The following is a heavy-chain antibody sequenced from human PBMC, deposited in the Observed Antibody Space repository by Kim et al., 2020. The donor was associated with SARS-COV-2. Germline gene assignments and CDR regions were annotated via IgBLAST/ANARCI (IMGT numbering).Heavy chain of an antibody. D-gene: IGHD2-2*01. J-gene: IGHJ6*03. CDR3: ARNKGGVVPAAKIYYYMDV. Sequence: GGSLRLSCAASGFTVSSNYMSWVRQAPGKGLEWVSVIYSGGSTYYADSVKGRFTISRHNSKNTLYLQMNSLRAEDTAVYYCARNKGGVVPAAKIYYYMDVWGKGTTVTVSS. CDR2: IYSGGST. V-gene: IGHV3-53*01. CDR1: GFTVSSNY.